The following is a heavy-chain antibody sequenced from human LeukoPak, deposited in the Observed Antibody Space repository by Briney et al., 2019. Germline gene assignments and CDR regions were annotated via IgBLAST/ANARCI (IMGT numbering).Heavy chain of an antibody. V-gene: IGHV4-39*01. CDR1: GGSISSSSYY. D-gene: IGHD5-12*01. Sequence: PSETLSLTCIVSGGSISSSSYYWGWIRQPPGKGLEWIGSIYYSGSTYYNPSLKSRVTISVDTSKNQFSLKLSSVTAADTAVYYCARLIVAGKGFDYWGQGTLVTVSS. J-gene: IGHJ4*02. CDR2: IYYSGST. CDR3: ARLIVAGKGFDY.